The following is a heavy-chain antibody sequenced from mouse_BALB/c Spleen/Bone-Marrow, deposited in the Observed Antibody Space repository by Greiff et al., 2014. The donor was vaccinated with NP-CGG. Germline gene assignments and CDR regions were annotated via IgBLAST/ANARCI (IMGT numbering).Heavy chain of an antibody. CDR3: ARLSYYGRFAY. J-gene: IGHJ3*01. D-gene: IGHD1-1*01. CDR1: GFDFSRYW. V-gene: IGHV4-1*02. Sequence: EVQLQQSGGGLVQPGGSLKLPCAASGFDFSRYWMSWVRQAPGKGLEWIGEINPDSSTINYTPSLKDKFIISRDNAKNTLYLQMSKVRSEDTALYYCARLSYYGRFAYWGQGTLVTASA. CDR2: INPDSSTI.